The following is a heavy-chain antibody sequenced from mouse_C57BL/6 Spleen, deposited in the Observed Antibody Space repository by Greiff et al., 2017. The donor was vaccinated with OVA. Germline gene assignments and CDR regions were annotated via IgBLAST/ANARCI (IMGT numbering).Heavy chain of an antibody. CDR2: ISDGGSYT. CDR1: GFTFSSYA. J-gene: IGHJ2*01. D-gene: IGHD2-4*01. CDR3: ARSYYDYDGGYFDY. Sequence: EVQLQESGGGLVKPGGSLKLSCAASGFTFSSYAMSWVRQTPEKRLEWVATISDGGSYTYYPDNVKGRFTISRDNAKNNLYLQMSHLKSEDTAMYYCARSYYDYDGGYFDYWGQGTTLTVSS. V-gene: IGHV5-4*01.